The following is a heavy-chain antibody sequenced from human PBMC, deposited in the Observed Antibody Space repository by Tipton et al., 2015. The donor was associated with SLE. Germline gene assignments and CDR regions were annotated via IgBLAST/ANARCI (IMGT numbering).Heavy chain of an antibody. CDR1: GFTFNQYW. CDR3: ARSPDWGLDY. D-gene: IGHD7-27*01. J-gene: IGHJ4*02. V-gene: IGHV3-7*01. CDR2: IKQDESEK. Sequence: PLRLSCAASGFTFNQYWMNWVRQAPGKGLEWLANIKQDESEKYYADSVKGRFTISRDNAQNSVYLQMNSLRVEDTAVYYCARSPDWGLDYWGQGTLVTVSS.